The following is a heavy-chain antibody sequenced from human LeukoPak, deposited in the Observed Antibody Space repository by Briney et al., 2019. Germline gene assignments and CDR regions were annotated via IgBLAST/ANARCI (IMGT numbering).Heavy chain of an antibody. J-gene: IGHJ3*02. CDR3: ARQSFGSGSRDDALDI. CDR2: ISAYNGKT. V-gene: IGHV1-18*01. D-gene: IGHD3-10*01. Sequence: ASVNVSFKASVCTFTNYGSSWVRQAPGQGREWMGWISAYNGKTNYAQKLQGRVTMTTDTSTSTAYMEVRSLRSDDTAMYYCARQSFGSGSRDDALDIWGQGTVVTVSS. CDR1: VCTFTNYG.